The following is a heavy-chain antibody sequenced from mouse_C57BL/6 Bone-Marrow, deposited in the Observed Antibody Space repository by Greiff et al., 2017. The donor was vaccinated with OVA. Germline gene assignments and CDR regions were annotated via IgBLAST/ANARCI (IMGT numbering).Heavy chain of an antibody. J-gene: IGHJ1*03. D-gene: IGHD1-1*01. CDR2: IYPGDGDT. V-gene: IGHV1-82*01. CDR1: GFAFSSSW. Sequence: VLLQQSGPGLVKPGASVKLSCTASGFAFSSSWMNWVQQRPGKGLEWIGRIYPGDGDTNYNGNVKGRATLTADKSSSTAYMQLSSLTSEDSAVYFFARSYYGSSYWYFDVWGTGTTVTVSS. CDR3: ARSYYGSSYWYFDV.